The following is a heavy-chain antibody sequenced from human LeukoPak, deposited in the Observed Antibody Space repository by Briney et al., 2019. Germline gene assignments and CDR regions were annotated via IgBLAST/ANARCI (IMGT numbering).Heavy chain of an antibody. J-gene: IGHJ5*02. V-gene: IGHV3-73*01. D-gene: IGHD6-19*01. CDR2: IRSKANSYAT. Sequence: GGSLRLSCAASGFTFSGSAMHWVRQASGKGLEWVGRIRSKANSYATAYAASVKGRFTISRDDSKNTAYLQMNSLKTEDTAVYYCTRHADGWYQLWWFDPWGQGTLVTVSS. CDR3: TRHADGWYQLWWFDP. CDR1: GFTFSGSA.